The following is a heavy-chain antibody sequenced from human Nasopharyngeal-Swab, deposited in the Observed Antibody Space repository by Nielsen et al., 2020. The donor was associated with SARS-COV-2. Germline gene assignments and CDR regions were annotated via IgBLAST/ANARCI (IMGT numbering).Heavy chain of an antibody. J-gene: IGHJ6*02. Sequence: WVRQAPGQGPEWMGRIVPILDITNYAQKFQGRVTITADKSTYTAYMELSSLRSEDTAIYYCARMEFYYGSAGFTSPHYYYAMDVWGQGTTVTVSS. CDR2: IVPILDIT. D-gene: IGHD3-10*01. V-gene: IGHV1-69*02. CDR3: ARMEFYYGSAGFTSPHYYYAMDV.